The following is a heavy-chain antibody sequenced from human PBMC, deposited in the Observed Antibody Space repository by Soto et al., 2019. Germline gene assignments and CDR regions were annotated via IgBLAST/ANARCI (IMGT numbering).Heavy chain of an antibody. Sequence: PGGSLRHSCAASGFTFSRYEMNWVREAPGKGLEWVSYISSSGSTIYYADSVKGRFTISRDNAKNSLYLQMNSLRAEDTAVYYCARDHRDWNDWGLVVYYGMDVWGQGTTVTVSS. CDR1: GFTFSRYE. V-gene: IGHV3-48*03. CDR2: ISSSGSTI. D-gene: IGHD1-1*01. J-gene: IGHJ6*02. CDR3: ARDHRDWNDWGLVVYYGMDV.